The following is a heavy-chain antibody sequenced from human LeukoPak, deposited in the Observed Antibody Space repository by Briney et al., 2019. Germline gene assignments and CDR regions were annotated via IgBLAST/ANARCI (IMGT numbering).Heavy chain of an antibody. CDR1: GFTFSSYA. V-gene: IGHV3-23*01. Sequence: PGGSLSLSCAASGFTFSSYAMSWVRQAPGKGLEWVSAISGSGGSTYYADSAKGRFTISRDNSKNTLDPPINSLRAEEKAVYYCATQHLRVELRFLEWLPNAYYFDYWGQGTLVTVSS. J-gene: IGHJ4*02. CDR3: ATQHLRVELRFLEWLPNAYYFDY. CDR2: ISGSGGST. D-gene: IGHD3-3*01.